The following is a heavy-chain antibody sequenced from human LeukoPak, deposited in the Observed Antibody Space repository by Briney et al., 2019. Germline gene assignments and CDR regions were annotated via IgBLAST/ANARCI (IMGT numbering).Heavy chain of an antibody. V-gene: IGHV4-59*12. D-gene: IGHD1-26*01. CDR2: IYYSGST. Sequence: SETLSLTCTVSGGSISSYYWSWIRQPPGKGLEWIGNIYYSGSTNYNPSLKSRVTISVDTSKNQFSLKLSSVTAADTAVYYCARDLIVGATHWFDPWGQGTLVTVSS. J-gene: IGHJ5*02. CDR1: GGSISSYY. CDR3: ARDLIVGATHWFDP.